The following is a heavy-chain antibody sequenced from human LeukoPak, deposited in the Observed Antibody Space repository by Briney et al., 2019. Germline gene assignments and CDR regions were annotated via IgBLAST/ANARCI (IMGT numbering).Heavy chain of an antibody. CDR3: ARGGETNDWYPGYFDY. D-gene: IGHD3-9*01. Sequence: GGSLRLSCAASGFTFSNYWMHWVRQAPGKGPVWVSRIKSDGSSTRFAGSVQGRFTISRDNGKNTLYLQMDSLRAEDTAVYYCARGGETNDWYPGYFDYWGQGALVTVSS. CDR1: GFTFSNYW. J-gene: IGHJ4*02. CDR2: IKSDGSST. V-gene: IGHV3-74*01.